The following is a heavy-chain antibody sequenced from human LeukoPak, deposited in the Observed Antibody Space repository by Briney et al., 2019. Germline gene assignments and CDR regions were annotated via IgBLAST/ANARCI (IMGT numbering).Heavy chain of an antibody. Sequence: SETLSLTCAVYGGSFSGYYWSWIRQPPGKGLEWIGSIYYSGSTYYNPSLKSRVTISVDTSKNQISLKLSSVTAADTAVYYCARECPSTMIVDSNWFDPWGQGTLVTVSS. V-gene: IGHV4-34*01. D-gene: IGHD3-22*01. CDR1: GGSFSGYY. J-gene: IGHJ5*02. CDR2: IYYSGST. CDR3: ARECPSTMIVDSNWFDP.